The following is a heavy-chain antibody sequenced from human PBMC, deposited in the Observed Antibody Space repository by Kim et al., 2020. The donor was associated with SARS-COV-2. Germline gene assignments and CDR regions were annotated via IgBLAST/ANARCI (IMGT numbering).Heavy chain of an antibody. V-gene: IGHV1-46*01. Sequence: ASVKVSCKASGYTFITYYIHWVRQAPGQGLEWVGLINPDSGSTSFAQKFQDRFTMTRDTSTATVYMEVSSLRSEDTAIYYCARDLRFDSTWLDPWGQGSLVIVSS. CDR3: ARDLRFDSTWLDP. D-gene: IGHD5-12*01. J-gene: IGHJ5*02. CDR1: GYTFITYY. CDR2: INPDSGST.